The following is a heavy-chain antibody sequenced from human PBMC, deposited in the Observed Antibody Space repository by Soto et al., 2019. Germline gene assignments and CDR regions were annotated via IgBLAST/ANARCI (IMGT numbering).Heavy chain of an antibody. CDR2: INSYNGDT. J-gene: IGHJ5*01. Sequence: QVQLVQSGGEEKKPGASVKVSCKASGYDFIGHGISWVRQARGQGLEWMGWINSYNGDTKYARKYQDRITLTKDKSPRTVYMELTSLRSDDTAVYYCARDQWLKVPAVVGDKFDSWGQGTLVTVSS. D-gene: IGHD6-19*01. V-gene: IGHV1-18*04. CDR1: GYDFIGHG. CDR3: ARDQWLKVPAVVGDKFDS.